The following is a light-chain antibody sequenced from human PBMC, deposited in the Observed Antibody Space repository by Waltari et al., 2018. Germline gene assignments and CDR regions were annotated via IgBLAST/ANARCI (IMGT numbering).Light chain of an antibody. CDR2: DVN. Sequence: QSALTQPASVSGSPGQSITISCTGSCSDVGGDDSVSWYEDHPGQAPKVIIYDVNKRPSGVSDRFSGSKSGNTASLTISGLQAEDEATFYCSSQSTNNGVIFGGGTKVTVL. J-gene: IGLJ2*01. CDR1: CSDVGGDDS. V-gene: IGLV2-14*03. CDR3: SSQSTNNGVI.